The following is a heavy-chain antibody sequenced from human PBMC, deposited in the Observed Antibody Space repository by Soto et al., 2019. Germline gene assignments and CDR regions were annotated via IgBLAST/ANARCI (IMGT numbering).Heavy chain of an antibody. CDR3: VRGPLPNVASDF. J-gene: IGHJ3*01. D-gene: IGHD2-15*01. CDR1: GFTFNDYA. Sequence: QVQLVESGGGVVQPGKFLRLSCAASGFTFNDYAMHWVRQAPGKGLEWVAVIGRDGSTKHYAYYMRGRFTISIDNFDKMLYLTLNSRTAEDTDMYYCVRGPLPNVASDFWGQGTMVTVSS. V-gene: IGHV3-30*04. CDR2: IGRDGSTK.